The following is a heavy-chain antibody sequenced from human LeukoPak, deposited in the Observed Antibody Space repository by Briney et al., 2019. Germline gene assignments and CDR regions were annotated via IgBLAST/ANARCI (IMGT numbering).Heavy chain of an antibody. CDR2: SNHSGST. CDR1: GGSLSGYY. J-gene: IGHJ6*04. CDR3: ARRWAYGSGSYLDV. V-gene: IGHV4-34*01. D-gene: IGHD3-10*01. Sequence: SETLSLTCAVYGGSLSGYYWSWIRQPPGKGLEWIGESNHSGSTNYNPSLKSRVTISVDTTKNQFSLKLSSVTAADTAVYYCARRWAYGSGSYLDVWGKGTTVTSSS.